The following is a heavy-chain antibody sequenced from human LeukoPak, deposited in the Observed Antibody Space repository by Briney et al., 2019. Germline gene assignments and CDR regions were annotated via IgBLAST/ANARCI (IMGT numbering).Heavy chain of an antibody. J-gene: IGHJ4*02. CDR2: IWYDGSNK. D-gene: IGHD2-21*02. CDR3: ARDALLRHCGGDCYPDY. V-gene: IGHV3-33*01. Sequence: PGGSLRLSCAASGFXFSSYGMHWVRQAPGKGLEWVAVIWYDGSNKYYADSVKGRFTISRDNSKNTTYLQMNSLRAEDTAVYYCARDALLRHCGGDCYPDYWGQGTLVTVSS. CDR1: GFXFSSYG.